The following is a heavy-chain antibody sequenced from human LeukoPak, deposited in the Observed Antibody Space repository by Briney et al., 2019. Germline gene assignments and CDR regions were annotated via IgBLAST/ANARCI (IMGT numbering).Heavy chain of an antibody. CDR3: ARDREVGAAIHDY. J-gene: IGHJ4*02. Sequence: GGSLRLSCAASGFTFSNYYMSWVRQAPGKGLEWVANIKQDGSDKSYVDSVKGRFTISRDNAENSLYLQMNSLRAEDTAVYFCARDREVGAAIHDYWGQGTLVTVSS. D-gene: IGHD1-26*01. CDR2: IKQDGSDK. V-gene: IGHV3-7*01. CDR1: GFTFSNYY.